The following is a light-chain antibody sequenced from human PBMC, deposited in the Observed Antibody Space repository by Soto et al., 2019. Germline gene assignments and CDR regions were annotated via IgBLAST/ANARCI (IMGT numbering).Light chain of an antibody. J-gene: IGKJ1*01. CDR2: GAS. CDR3: HHCGLSFTWT. CDR1: QSLSSNY. Sequence: EIELTQSPGTLFLSTGERATLSCRASQSLSSNYLAWYQQNPGQAPRLLIYGASSRATGIPDRFSGSGSGTDFSLTISSLEPEGFAVYYCHHCGLSFTWTFGQWTKVQI. V-gene: IGKV3-20*01.